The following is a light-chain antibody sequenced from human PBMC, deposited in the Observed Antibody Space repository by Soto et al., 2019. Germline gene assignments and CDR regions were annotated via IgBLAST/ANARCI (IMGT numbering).Light chain of an antibody. Sequence: EIVMTHSPVTLSVSPGERATLSCRASQSVSSNLAWYQQKPGQAPRLLIYDTSTRATGVPARFSGSRSGTEFTLTINSLQSEDFAVYYCQRYNNWPLTFGGGTKVDIK. V-gene: IGKV3-15*01. CDR3: QRYNNWPLT. CDR2: DTS. CDR1: QSVSSN. J-gene: IGKJ4*01.